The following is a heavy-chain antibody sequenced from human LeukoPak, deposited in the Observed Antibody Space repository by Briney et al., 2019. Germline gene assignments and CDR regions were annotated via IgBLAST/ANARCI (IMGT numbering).Heavy chain of an antibody. CDR3: ARQILTGTARDYPDY. CDR2: ISYSGST. D-gene: IGHD1-20*01. Sequence: PSETLSLTCTVSGGSVSSNTYYWGWIRQPPGKGLEWIGSISYSGSTYYNPSLKSRVTISVDTSKNQFSLKLTSVTAADTAVYYCARQILTGTARDYPDYWGQGTLVTVSS. CDR1: GGSVSSNTYY. J-gene: IGHJ4*02. V-gene: IGHV4-39*01.